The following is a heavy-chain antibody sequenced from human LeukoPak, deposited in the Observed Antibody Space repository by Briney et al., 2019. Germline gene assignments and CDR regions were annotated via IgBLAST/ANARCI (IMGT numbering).Heavy chain of an antibody. J-gene: IGHJ3*02. D-gene: IGHD2-2*01. CDR1: GGSISSGGYD. V-gene: IGHV4-30-2*01. Sequence: SQTLSLTCTVSGGSISSGGYDWGWIRQPPGKGLEWIGYIYHSGSTYYNPSLKRRVTISVASSKHQSPLKLTSVTAADTAVYYCARVVVPAAIRDAFDIWGQGTMVTVSS. CDR2: IYHSGST. CDR3: ARVVVPAAIRDAFDI.